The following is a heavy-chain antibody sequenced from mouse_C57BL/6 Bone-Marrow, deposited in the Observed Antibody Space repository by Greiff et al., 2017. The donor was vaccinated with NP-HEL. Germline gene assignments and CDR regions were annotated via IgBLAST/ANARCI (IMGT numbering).Heavy chain of an antibody. Sequence: EVMLVESGGDLVKPGGSLKLSCAASGFTFSSYGMSWVRQTPDKRLEWVATISSGGSYTYYPDSVKGRFTISRDNAKNTLYLQMSSRKSEDTAMYYCARGGWLLLWYFDVWGTGTTVTVSS. CDR2: ISSGGSYT. J-gene: IGHJ1*03. CDR3: ARGGWLLLWYFDV. D-gene: IGHD2-3*01. CDR1: GFTFSSYG. V-gene: IGHV5-6*01.